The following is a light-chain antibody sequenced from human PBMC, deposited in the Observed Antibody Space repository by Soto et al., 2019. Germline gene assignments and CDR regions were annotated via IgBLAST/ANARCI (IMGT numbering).Light chain of an antibody. Sequence: EIVMTQSPASLSVSPGERATLSCRASQSISTSLAWYQQKPGQAPSLLIYGASTKATGVPVTFTGSGSGTEFTLTISSLQSEDFALYYCQQYYRWPLTFGGGTKVDIK. J-gene: IGKJ4*01. V-gene: IGKV3-15*01. CDR2: GAS. CDR1: QSISTS. CDR3: QQYYRWPLT.